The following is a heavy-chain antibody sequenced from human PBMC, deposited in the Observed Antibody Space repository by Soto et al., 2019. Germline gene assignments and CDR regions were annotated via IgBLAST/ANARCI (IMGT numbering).Heavy chain of an antibody. V-gene: IGHV4-39*01. Sequence: SETLSLTCTVSGGSISSSSYYWGWIRQPPGKGLEWIGSIYYSGSTYYNPSLKSRVTISVDTSKNQFSLKLSSVTAADTAVYYCAQTVMVRGVSQADWFDPWGQGTLVTVSS. CDR3: AQTVMVRGVSQADWFDP. D-gene: IGHD3-10*01. CDR1: GGSISSSSYY. J-gene: IGHJ5*02. CDR2: IYYSGST.